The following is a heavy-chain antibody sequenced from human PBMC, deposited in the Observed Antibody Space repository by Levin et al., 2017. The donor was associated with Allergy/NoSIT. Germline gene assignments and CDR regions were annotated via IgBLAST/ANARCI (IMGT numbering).Heavy chain of an antibody. CDR3: AKDQAPVPAAITDGMDV. D-gene: IGHD2-2*02. Sequence: GQSLKISCAASGFTFSSYAMHWVRQAPGKGLEWVAVISYDGSNKYYADSVKGRFTFSRDNSKNTLYLQMNSLRAEDTAVYYCAKDQAPVPAAITDGMDVWGQGTTVTVSS. V-gene: IGHV3-30-3*01. CDR2: ISYDGSNK. CDR1: GFTFSSYA. J-gene: IGHJ6*02.